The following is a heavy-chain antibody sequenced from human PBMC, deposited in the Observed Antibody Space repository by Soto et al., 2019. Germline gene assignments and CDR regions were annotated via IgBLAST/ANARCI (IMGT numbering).Heavy chain of an antibody. CDR1: GGSISSYY. CDR2: VYTSGST. D-gene: IGHD5-12*01. Sequence: PSGTLALTCTVSGGSISSYYWSWIRQPAGKGLEWIGRVYTSGSTNYNPSLKSRVTMSVDTSKNQFSLKLSSVTAADTAVYYCARDRPIVATPGYVMAFWGQGTTVTVSS. J-gene: IGHJ6*02. CDR3: ARDRPIVATPGYVMAF. V-gene: IGHV4-4*07.